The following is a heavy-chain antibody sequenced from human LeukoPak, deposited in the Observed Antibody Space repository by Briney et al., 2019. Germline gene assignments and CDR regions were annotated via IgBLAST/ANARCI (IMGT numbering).Heavy chain of an antibody. CDR3: ASIDTVTLDY. D-gene: IGHD4-17*01. CDR2: IKQDGDEK. V-gene: IGHV3-7*01. J-gene: IGHJ4*02. Sequence: GGSLRLSCAASGFIFCNYWMSWVRQAPGKGLEWVANIKQDGDEKYYVDSVKGRFTISRDNANNSLYLQMNSLRAEDTAVYFCASIDTVTLDYWGQGTLVTVSS. CDR1: GFIFCNYW.